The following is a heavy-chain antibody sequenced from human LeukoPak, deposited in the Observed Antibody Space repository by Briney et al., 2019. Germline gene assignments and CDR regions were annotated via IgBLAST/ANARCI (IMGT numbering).Heavy chain of an antibody. CDR3: ARHDGYDPFDY. V-gene: IGHV4-34*01. CDR2: INHSGST. D-gene: IGHD5-12*01. Sequence: PSETLSLTCAVYGGSFSGYYWSWIRQPPGKGLEWIGEINHSGSTNYNPSLKGRVTISVDTSKNQFSLKLSSVTAADTAVYYCARHDGYDPFDYWGQGTLVTVSS. CDR1: GGSFSGYY. J-gene: IGHJ4*02.